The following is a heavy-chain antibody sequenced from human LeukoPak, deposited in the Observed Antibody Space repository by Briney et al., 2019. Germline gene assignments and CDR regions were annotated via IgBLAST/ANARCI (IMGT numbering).Heavy chain of an antibody. J-gene: IGHJ4*02. D-gene: IGHD4-11*01. V-gene: IGHV4-59*01. CDR1: GGSISSYY. CDR3: ARSKYSNYDY. CDR2: IYYSGST. Sequence: SETLSLTCTVSGGSISSYYWSWIRQPPGKGLEWIGYIYYSGSTNYNPSLESRVTISVDTSKNQFSLKLSSVTAADTAVYYCARSKYSNYDYWGQGTLVTVSP.